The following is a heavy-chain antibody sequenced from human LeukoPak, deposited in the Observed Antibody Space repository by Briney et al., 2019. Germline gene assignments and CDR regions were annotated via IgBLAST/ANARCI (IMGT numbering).Heavy chain of an antibody. V-gene: IGHV4-38-2*02. CDR2: IYHSGST. CDR3: ARHATLARVTGLTIFDY. Sequence: SETLSLTCTVSGYSISSGYYWGWIRQPPGKGLEWIGSIYHSGSTYYNPSLKSRVTISVDTSKNQFSLKLSSVTAADTAVYYCARHATLARVTGLTIFDYWGLGTLVTVSS. CDR1: GYSISSGYY. D-gene: IGHD4-17*01. J-gene: IGHJ4*02.